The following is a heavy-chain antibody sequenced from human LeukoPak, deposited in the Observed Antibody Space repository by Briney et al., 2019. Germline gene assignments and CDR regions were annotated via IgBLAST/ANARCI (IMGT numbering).Heavy chain of an antibody. CDR1: GGTFSSYA. V-gene: IGHV1-69*13. J-gene: IGHJ4*02. Sequence: ASVTVSFKASGGTFSSYAISWVRQAPGQGLEWMGGTIPIFGTADYAQKFQGRVTITADESTSTAYMELSSLSSEDTAVYYCAKLGVGSYDGSGYIDYWGQGTLVTVSS. CDR3: AKLGVGSYDGSGYIDY. D-gene: IGHD3-22*01. CDR2: TIPIFGTA.